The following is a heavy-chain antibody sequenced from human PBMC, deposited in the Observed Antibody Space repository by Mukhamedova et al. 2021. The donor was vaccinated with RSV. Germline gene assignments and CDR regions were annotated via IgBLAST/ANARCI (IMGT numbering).Heavy chain of an antibody. CDR2: INHSGST. CDR3: ARGRGTYCSSTSCYSRRAFVI. D-gene: IGHD2-2*01. V-gene: IGHV4-34*01. Sequence: EWIGEINHSGSTNYNPSLKSRVTISVDTSKNQFSLKLSSVTAADTAVYYCARGRGTYCSSTSCYSRRAFVIWGQGTLLTVSS. J-gene: IGHJ3*02.